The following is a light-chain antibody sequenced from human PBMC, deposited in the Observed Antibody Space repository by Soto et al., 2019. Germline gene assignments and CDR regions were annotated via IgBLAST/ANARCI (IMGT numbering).Light chain of an antibody. CDR1: QSVSIF. J-gene: IGKJ4*01. Sequence: EIVLTQSAASLSLSPGERATLSCRASQSVSIFLAWYQQRPGQAPRLLIHDASNRASGVPARFSGSGSGTDFTLTISGLEPEDFAIYYCQQRSNWPPTFGGGTKVEIK. CDR3: QQRSNWPPT. CDR2: DAS. V-gene: IGKV3-11*01.